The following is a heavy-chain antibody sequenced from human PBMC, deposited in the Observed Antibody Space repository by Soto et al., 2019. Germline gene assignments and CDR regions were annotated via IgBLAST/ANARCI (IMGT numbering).Heavy chain of an antibody. CDR3: ARDRLTGDVREAFDV. CDR2: IDPTSSRI. V-gene: IGHV3-48*02. J-gene: IGHJ3*01. CDR1: GFSFSSYS. Sequence: EAQLVESGGGLVQPGGSLRLSCVASGFSFSSYSVSWVRQAPGEGLEWISYIDPTSSRIYYADSVKGRFAISRDNAENSLILQVNSLRDEDTALYYCARDRLTGDVREAFDVLGQGTMVTVSS. D-gene: IGHD7-27*01.